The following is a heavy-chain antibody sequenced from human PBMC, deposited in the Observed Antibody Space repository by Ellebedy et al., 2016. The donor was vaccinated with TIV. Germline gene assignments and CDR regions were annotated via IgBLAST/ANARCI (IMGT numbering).Heavy chain of an antibody. CDR1: GFTFSSYW. J-gene: IGHJ3*02. CDR3: ARGSIAARGDAFDI. CDR2: INSDGSST. Sequence: GGSLRLSCAASGFTFSSYWMHWVRQAPGKGLVWVSRINSDGSSTSYADSVKGRFTIFRDNAKNTLYLQMNSPRAEDTAVYYCARGSIAARGDAFDIWGQGTMVTVSS. V-gene: IGHV3-74*01. D-gene: IGHD6-6*01.